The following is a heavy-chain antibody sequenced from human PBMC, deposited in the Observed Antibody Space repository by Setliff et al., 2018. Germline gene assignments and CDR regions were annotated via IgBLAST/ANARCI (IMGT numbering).Heavy chain of an antibody. V-gene: IGHV4-38-2*02. CDR1: GSAIDSGHY. D-gene: IGHD4-17*01. Sequence: PSETLSLTCAVSGSAIDSGHYWGWIRQPPGKGLEWIGGFRPTGRTYYNPSLKSRVTISVDTSKKQFSLKLTSMTAADTAVYYCVRDAGDGYGVDAHAGAGFDIWGQGTMVTVSS. J-gene: IGHJ3*02. CDR2: FRPTGRT. CDR3: VRDAGDGYGVDAHAGAGFDI.